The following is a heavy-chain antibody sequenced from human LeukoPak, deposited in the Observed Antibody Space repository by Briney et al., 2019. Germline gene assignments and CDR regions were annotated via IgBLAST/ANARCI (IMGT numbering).Heavy chain of an antibody. Sequence: SETLSLTCTVSGGSISSYYWSWIRQPPGKGLAWIGYIYYSGSTNYNPSPKSRGTISVDTSKNQFSLKLSSVTAADTAVYYCARAGVTIYYYYYMDVWSKGTTVTVSS. D-gene: IGHD4-17*01. V-gene: IGHV4-59*12. CDR1: GGSISSYY. CDR3: ARAGVTIYYYYYMDV. J-gene: IGHJ6*03. CDR2: IYYSGST.